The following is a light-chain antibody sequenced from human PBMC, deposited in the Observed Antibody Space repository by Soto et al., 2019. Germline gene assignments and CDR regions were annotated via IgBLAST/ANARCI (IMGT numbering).Light chain of an antibody. J-gene: IGKJ1*01. V-gene: IGKV3-15*01. CDR1: QSITRN. CDR3: QQYNNWPMWT. CDR2: GAS. Sequence: EIVMTQSPATLSLSPGERAPLSCRASQSITRNLAWYQQTPGQAPRLLIYGASTRATGIPARFSGSGSGTEFTLTISSLQSEDFAVYYCQQYNNWPMWTFGQGTKVDIK.